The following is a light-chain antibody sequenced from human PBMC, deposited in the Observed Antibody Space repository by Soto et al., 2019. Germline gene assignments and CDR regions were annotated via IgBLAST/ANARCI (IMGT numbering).Light chain of an antibody. J-gene: IGKJ4*01. V-gene: IGKV1-9*01. CDR2: AAS. CDR1: QVINNY. CDR3: QQLNSYPSLT. Sequence: DIQLTQSPSFLSASVGDRVTITCRASQVINNYLAWYQQEPGKAPKLLIYAASTLQTGDPSRFSCSGSGTEFTLTISSLQPEYFATYYCQQLNSYPSLTFGGGTKVEIK.